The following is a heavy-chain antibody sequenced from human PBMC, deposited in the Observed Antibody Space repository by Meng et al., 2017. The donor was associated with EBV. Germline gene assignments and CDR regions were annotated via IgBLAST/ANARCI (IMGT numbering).Heavy chain of an antibody. D-gene: IGHD6-13*01. CDR1: GFSLSTSGVG. J-gene: IGHJ5*02. CDR2: IYWDDDK. Sequence: QITVKESGPTLAKPTQTLPLTCPFSGFSLSTSGVGVGWIRQPPGKALEWLALIYWDDDKRYSPSLKSRLTITKDTSKNQVVLTMTNMDPVDTATYYCAHRRDEYSSSWYGWFDPWGQGTLVTVSS. CDR3: AHRRDEYSSSWYGWFDP. V-gene: IGHV2-5*02.